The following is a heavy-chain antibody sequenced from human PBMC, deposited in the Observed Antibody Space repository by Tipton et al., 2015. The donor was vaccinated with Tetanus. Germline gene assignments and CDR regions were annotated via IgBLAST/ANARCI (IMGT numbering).Heavy chain of an antibody. V-gene: IGHV3-33*01. CDR3: ARAGSSYDSSGYYYFDY. Sequence: SLRLSCAASGFTFSSYGMHWVRQAPGKGLEWVAVIWYDGSNKYYADSVKGRFTISRDNSKNTLYLQMNSLRAEDTAVYYCARAGSSYDSSGYYYFDYWGQGTLVTVSS. CDR1: GFTFSSYG. J-gene: IGHJ4*02. CDR2: IWYDGSNK. D-gene: IGHD3-22*01.